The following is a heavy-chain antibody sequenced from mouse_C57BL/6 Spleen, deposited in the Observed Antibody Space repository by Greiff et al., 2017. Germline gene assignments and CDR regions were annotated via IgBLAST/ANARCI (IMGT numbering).Heavy chain of an antibody. Sequence: QVQLKQPGAELVKPGASVKMSCKASGYTFTSYWITWVKQRPGQGLEWIGDIYPGSGSTNYNEKFKSKATLTVDTSSSTAYMQLSSLTSEDSAVYYCARSSDYSGSSYGYFDVWGTGTTVTVSS. CDR1: GYTFTSYW. D-gene: IGHD1-1*01. CDR2: IYPGSGST. CDR3: ARSSDYSGSSYGYFDV. V-gene: IGHV1-55*01. J-gene: IGHJ1*03.